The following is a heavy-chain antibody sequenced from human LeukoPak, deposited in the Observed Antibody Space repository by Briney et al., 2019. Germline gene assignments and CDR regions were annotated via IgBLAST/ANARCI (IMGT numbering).Heavy chain of an antibody. CDR1: GGTFSSYA. J-gene: IGHJ4*02. Sequence: GASVKGSCKASGGTFSSYAISWVRQAPGQGLESMGGIIPIFGTANYAQKFQGRVTITADESTSTAYMELSSLRSEDTAAYYCAYGYCSSTSCYPPFYYFDYWGRGTLVTVSS. CDR3: AYGYCSSTSCYPPFYYFDY. V-gene: IGHV1-69*13. CDR2: IIPIFGTA. D-gene: IGHD2-2*01.